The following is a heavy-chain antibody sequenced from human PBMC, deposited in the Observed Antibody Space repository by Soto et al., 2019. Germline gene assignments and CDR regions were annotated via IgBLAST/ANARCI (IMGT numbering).Heavy chain of an antibody. CDR1: GGSISSGDYY. V-gene: IGHV4-31*03. J-gene: IGHJ1*01. D-gene: IGHD4-17*01. CDR3: ATYGGPLEYFQP. Sequence: SETLSLTCTVSGGSISSGDYYWSWIRQPPGKGLEWIGYIYYSGNTYYNPSLKSRVTISLDTSKSQFSLKLTSVTAADTAVYYCATYGGPLEYFQPWGQGTLVTSPQ. CDR2: IYYSGNT.